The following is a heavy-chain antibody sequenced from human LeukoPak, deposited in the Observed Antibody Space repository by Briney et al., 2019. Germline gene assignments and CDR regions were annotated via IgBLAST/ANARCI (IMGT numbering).Heavy chain of an antibody. Sequence: GGSLRLSCAASGFPFSTYSVTWVRQAPGKGLEWISYIRGSGGGIYYADSVQGRFTISRDNAKNSLYLQMSSLRAEDTAVYYCARVHEGNYYHYYMDVWGKGTTVTVPS. J-gene: IGHJ6*03. CDR2: IRGSGGGI. CDR3: ARVHEGNYYHYYMDV. V-gene: IGHV3-48*01. CDR1: GFPFSTYS.